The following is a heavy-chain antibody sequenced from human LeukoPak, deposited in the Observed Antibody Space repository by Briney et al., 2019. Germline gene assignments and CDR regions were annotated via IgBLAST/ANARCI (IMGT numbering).Heavy chain of an antibody. V-gene: IGHV1-2*06. D-gene: IGHD2-15*01. CDR3: ARVGCSGGSCAYYWFDP. CDR1: GYTFTGYY. Sequence: ASVKVSCKASGYTFTGYYMHWVRQAPGQGLEWMGRINPNSGGTNYAQEFQGRVTMTRDTSISTAYMELSRLRSDDTAVYYCARVGCSGGSCAYYWFDPWGQGTLVTVSS. J-gene: IGHJ5*02. CDR2: INPNSGGT.